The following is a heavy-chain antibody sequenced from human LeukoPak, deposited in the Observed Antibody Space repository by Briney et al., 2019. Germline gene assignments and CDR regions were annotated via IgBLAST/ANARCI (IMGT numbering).Heavy chain of an antibody. Sequence: PGGSLRLSCRASGFIFSNYEMNWVRQAPGKGLEWVTHISRGGSVIYSADSAKGRFTSSRDTAQNSLYLQMNSLRAEDTAVYYCARVVWETYRGSFDSWGQGTLVTVSS. CDR1: GFIFSNYE. CDR2: ISRGGSVI. J-gene: IGHJ4*02. CDR3: ARVVWETYRGSFDS. D-gene: IGHD1-26*01. V-gene: IGHV3-48*03.